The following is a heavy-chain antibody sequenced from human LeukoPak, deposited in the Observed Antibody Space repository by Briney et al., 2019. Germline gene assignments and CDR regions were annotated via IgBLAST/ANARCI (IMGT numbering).Heavy chain of an antibody. Sequence: GESLKISCKGSGYSSTSYWIGWVRQMPGKGLKWMGIIYPGDSDARYSPSFQGQVTISADKSISTAYLQWSSLKASGTAMYYCARRRDLYSGSYYPFDYWGQGTLVTVSS. CDR2: IYPGDSDA. D-gene: IGHD1-26*01. CDR3: ARRRDLYSGSYYPFDY. CDR1: GYSSTSYW. J-gene: IGHJ4*02. V-gene: IGHV5-51*01.